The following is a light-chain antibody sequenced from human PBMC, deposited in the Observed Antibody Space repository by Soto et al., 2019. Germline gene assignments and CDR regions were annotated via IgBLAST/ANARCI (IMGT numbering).Light chain of an antibody. V-gene: IGKV3-20*01. CDR1: QSITSSY. Sequence: EIVLTQSPGTLSLSPGERATLYCRASQSITSSYLAWYQQKPGQAPRLLIYGASYRATGIPDRFSGSGSGTDFTLTISRLEPEDFAGYYCHQYGSSPSTFGQGTKVDIK. CDR2: GAS. CDR3: HQYGSSPST. J-gene: IGKJ1*01.